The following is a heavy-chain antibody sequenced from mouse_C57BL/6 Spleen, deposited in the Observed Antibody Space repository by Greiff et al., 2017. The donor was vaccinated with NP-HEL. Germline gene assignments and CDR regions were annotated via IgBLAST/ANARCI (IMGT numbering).Heavy chain of an antibody. CDR3: ASAAQATGFAY. CDR2: INPSSGYT. CDR1: GYTFTSYT. V-gene: IGHV1-4*01. Sequence: VKLQESGAELARPGASVKMSCKASGYTFTSYTMHWVKQRPGQGLEWIGYINPSSGYTKYNQKFKDKATLTADKSSRTAYMQLSSLTSEDSAVYYCASAAQATGFAYWGQGTLVTVSA. D-gene: IGHD3-2*02. J-gene: IGHJ3*01.